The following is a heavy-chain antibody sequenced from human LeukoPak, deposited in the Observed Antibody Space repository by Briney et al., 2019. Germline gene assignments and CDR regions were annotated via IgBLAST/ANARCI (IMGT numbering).Heavy chain of an antibody. CDR1: GGSISSHY. CDR3: AGTLYCGGDCSSAFDI. V-gene: IGHV4-59*08. J-gene: IGHJ3*02. CDR2: IYYSGST. Sequence: SETLSLTCTVSGGSISSHYWSWIRQPPGKGLEWIGYIYYSGSTNYNPSLKSRVTISVDTSKNQFSLKLSSVTAADTAVYYCAGTLYCGGDCSSAFDIWGQGTMVTVSS. D-gene: IGHD2-21*02.